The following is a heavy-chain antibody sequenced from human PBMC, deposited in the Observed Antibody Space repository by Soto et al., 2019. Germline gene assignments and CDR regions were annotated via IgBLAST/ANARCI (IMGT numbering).Heavy chain of an antibody. CDR2: ISGSGGSR. V-gene: IGHV3-23*01. J-gene: IGHJ5*02. CDR3: AKGQGIAVAGTGYSWFDP. Sequence: EVQLLESGGGLVQPGGSLRLSCAASGFTFSSYAMSWVRQAPGKGLEWVSGISGSGGSRYYADSVKGRFTISRDNSKHTLYLQVNSLRAEDTAVYYCAKGQGIAVAGTGYSWFDPWGQGTLVTVSS. D-gene: IGHD6-19*01. CDR1: GFTFSSYA.